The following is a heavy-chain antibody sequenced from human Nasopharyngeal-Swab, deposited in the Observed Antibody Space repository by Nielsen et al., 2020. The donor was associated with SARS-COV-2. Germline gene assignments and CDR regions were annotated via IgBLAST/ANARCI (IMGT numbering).Heavy chain of an antibody. CDR1: GGSISSYY. CDR2: IYYSGST. J-gene: IGHJ4*02. V-gene: IGHV4-59*01. D-gene: IGHD3-10*01. CDR3: ARKRGSGSYSHFDY. Sequence: GSLRLSCTVSGGSISSYYWSWIRQPPGKGLEWIGYIYYSGSTNYNPSLKSRVTISVDTSKNQFSLKLSSVTAADTAVYYCARKRGSGSYSHFDYWGQGTLVTVSS.